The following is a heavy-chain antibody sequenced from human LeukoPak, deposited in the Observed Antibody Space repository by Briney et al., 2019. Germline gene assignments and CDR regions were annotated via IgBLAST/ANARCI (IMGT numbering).Heavy chain of an antibody. Sequence: PSETLSLTCAVYGGSFSGYYWSWIRQPPGKGLEWIGEINHSGSTNYNPSLKSRVTMSLDASKNQFSLELNSVTPADTAVYYCARGGNYWPQWWFDPWGRGTLVSVSS. CDR3: ARGGNYWPQWWFDP. J-gene: IGHJ5*02. CDR1: GGSFSGYY. CDR2: INHSGST. V-gene: IGHV4-34*01. D-gene: IGHD1-26*01.